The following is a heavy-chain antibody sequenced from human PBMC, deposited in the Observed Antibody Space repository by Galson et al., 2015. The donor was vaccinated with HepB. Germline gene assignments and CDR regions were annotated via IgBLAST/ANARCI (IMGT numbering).Heavy chain of an antibody. CDR1: GYTFTSQN. CDR3: ARDAPPVGPKQQLRGNTGGVMDV. J-gene: IGHJ6*02. D-gene: IGHD6-13*01. V-gene: IGHV1-46*01. Sequence: SVKVSCKASGYTFTSQNIQWVRQAPGQGLEWMGIIIPSDGSTSYPQKFQGRLTITRDTSTSTVFMELSSLRSDDTAVYYCARDAPPVGPKQQLRGNTGGVMDVWGQGTMVTVSS. CDR2: IIPSDGST.